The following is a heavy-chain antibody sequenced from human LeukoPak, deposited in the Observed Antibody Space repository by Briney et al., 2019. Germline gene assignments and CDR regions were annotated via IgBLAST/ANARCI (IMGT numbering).Heavy chain of an antibody. J-gene: IGHJ6*03. Sequence: ASVKVSCKASGYTFTSYDINWVRQATGQGLEWMGWMNPNSGNTGYAQKFQGRVTITRNTSISTAYMELSSLRSEDTAVYYCARGQQQLVSDYYYMDVWGKGTTVTVSS. D-gene: IGHD6-13*01. CDR1: GYTFTSYD. V-gene: IGHV1-8*03. CDR2: MNPNSGNT. CDR3: ARGQQQLVSDYYYMDV.